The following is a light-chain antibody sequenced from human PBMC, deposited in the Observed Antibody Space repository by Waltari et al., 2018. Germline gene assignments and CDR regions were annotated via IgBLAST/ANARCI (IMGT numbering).Light chain of an antibody. CDR3: QMYVRLPAT. V-gene: IGKV3-20*01. J-gene: IGKJ1*01. CDR1: QSVGTS. Sequence: EIVLTQSPGTLSLSPGDRATLSYRASQSVGTSLAWYQQKPGQAPRLLIYHASVWATGIPDRFSGGGSGTDFSLTISRLEPEDFAVYYCQMYVRLPATFGQGTKVEVK. CDR2: HAS.